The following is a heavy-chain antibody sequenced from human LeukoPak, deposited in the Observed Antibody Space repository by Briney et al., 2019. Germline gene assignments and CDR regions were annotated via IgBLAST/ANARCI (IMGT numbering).Heavy chain of an antibody. J-gene: IGHJ4*02. CDR1: GYTFTGYY. CDR2: INPNNGGT. V-gene: IGHV1-2*02. D-gene: IGHD3-22*01. Sequence: ASVKVSCKASGYTFTGYYMHWVRQAPGQGLEWMGWINPNNGGTNYAQKFQDSVTMTRDTSTSTGYMELSRLRSDDTAVYYCARDQNYYHGNGYYGIDCWGQGTLVTVSS. CDR3: ARDQNYYHGNGYYGIDC.